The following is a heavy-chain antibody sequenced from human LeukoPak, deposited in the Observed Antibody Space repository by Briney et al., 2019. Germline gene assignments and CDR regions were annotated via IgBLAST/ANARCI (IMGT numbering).Heavy chain of an antibody. Sequence: PGGSLRLSCAASGFTFSSYAMHWVRQAPGKGLEYVSAISSNGDNTYYAHSVKGRFTISRDNSKNTLYLQMASLRGEDTAVYYCARDMPAKNSKYDFWSGYYPAHPACDYWGQGTLVTVSS. CDR1: GFTFSSYA. CDR3: ARDMPAKNSKYDFWSGYYPAHPACDY. J-gene: IGHJ4*02. CDR2: ISSNGDNT. D-gene: IGHD3-3*01. V-gene: IGHV3-64*01.